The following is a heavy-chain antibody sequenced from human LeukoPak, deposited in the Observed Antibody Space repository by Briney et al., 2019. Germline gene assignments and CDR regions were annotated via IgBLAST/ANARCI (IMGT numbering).Heavy chain of an antibody. V-gene: IGHV3-53*01. D-gene: IGHD4/OR15-4a*01. CDR1: GFTVSSNS. CDR2: IYSDNT. Sequence: PAGSLLLSSTVAGFTVSSNSMSWVRRAPGKGLVWVSFIYSDNTHNSDSVKGRFTISTNNSKNTLYLQLNRLSSLEPDVYYCSNRAGAYSHPYDYWGQGTLVTVSS. J-gene: IGHJ4*02. CDR3: SNRAGAYSHPYDY.